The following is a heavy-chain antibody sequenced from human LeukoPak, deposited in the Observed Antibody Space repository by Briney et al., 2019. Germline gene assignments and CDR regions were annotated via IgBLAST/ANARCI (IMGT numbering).Heavy chain of an antibody. D-gene: IGHD5-18*01. CDR2: IIPIFGTA. V-gene: IGHV1-69*05. Sequence: SVKVSCKASGGTFSSCAISWVRQAPGQGLEWMGGIIPIFGTANYAQKFQGRVTITTDESTSTAYMELSSLRSEDTAVYYCARGGYSYGFYYYYYMDVWGKGTTVTVSS. J-gene: IGHJ6*03. CDR3: ARGGYSYGFYYYYYMDV. CDR1: GGTFSSCA.